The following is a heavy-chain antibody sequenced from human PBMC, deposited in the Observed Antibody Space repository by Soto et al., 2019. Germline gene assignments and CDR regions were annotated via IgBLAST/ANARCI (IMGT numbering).Heavy chain of an antibody. CDR1: GGSISSSSYY. CDR3: TRHAIGVVVPAAIRN. CDR2: IYYTGTS. J-gene: IGHJ4*02. D-gene: IGHD2-15*01. V-gene: IGHV4-39*01. Sequence: PSETLSLTCAVSGGSISSSSYYWDWIRQLPGKGLEWIGTIYYTGTSNYNPSLKSRVTISVDTSKNQFSLNLSSVTAADTAVYYCTRHAIGVVVPAAIRNWGQGSLVTVSS.